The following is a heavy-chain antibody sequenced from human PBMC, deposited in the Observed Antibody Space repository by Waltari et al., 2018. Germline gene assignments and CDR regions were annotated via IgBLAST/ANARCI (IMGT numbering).Heavy chain of an antibody. J-gene: IGHJ4*02. V-gene: IGHV1-2*02. CDR2: INPNSGVT. CDR1: GYTFTGYY. CDR3: ARGYSSSWD. D-gene: IGHD6-13*01. Sequence: QVPLVQSGAEVKKPGASVKVSCKASGYTFTGYYMHWVRQAPGQGREWMGWINPNSGVTNYAQKCQGRVTRTRDTSISTAYMELSRLRSDDTAVYYCARGYSSSWDWGQGTLVTVSS.